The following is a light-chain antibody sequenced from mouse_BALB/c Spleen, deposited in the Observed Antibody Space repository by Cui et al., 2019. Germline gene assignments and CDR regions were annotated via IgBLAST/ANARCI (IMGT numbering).Light chain of an antibody. CDR2: WAS. J-gene: IGKJ1*01. CDR1: QDVSTA. CDR3: QQHYSTPPT. V-gene: IGKV6-25*01. Sequence: DIVMTQPHTFMSTSVGDRVSITCKASQDVSTAVAWYQQKPGQSPKLLIYWASTRHTGVPDRFTGSGSGTDYTLTISSVQAEDLALYYCQQHYSTPPTFGGGTKLEIK.